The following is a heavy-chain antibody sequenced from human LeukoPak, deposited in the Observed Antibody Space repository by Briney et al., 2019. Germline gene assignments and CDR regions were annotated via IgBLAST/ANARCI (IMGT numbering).Heavy chain of an antibody. CDR2: IYYGGST. CDR1: GGSISSYY. V-gene: IGHV4-59*01. D-gene: IGHD5-12*01. J-gene: IGHJ5*02. CDR3: AGYIVATKGWFDP. Sequence: SETLSLTCTVSGGSISSYYWSWIRQPPGKGLEWIGYIYYGGSTNYNPSLKSRVTISVDTSKNQFSLKLSSVTAADTAVYYCAGYIVATKGWFDPWGQGTLVTVSS.